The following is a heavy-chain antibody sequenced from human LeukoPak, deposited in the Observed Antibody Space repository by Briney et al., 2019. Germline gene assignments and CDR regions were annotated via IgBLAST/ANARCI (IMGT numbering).Heavy chain of an antibody. Sequence: SETLSLTCTVSGASINAFNWTWFRQPPRKGLGWIWLIYSSGGRLLNPSLKSRVAISVDLTKTQISLKLNSVTAAATAMYFCSRKDGDYWGRGPLVGVS. D-gene: IGHD2/OR15-2a*01. J-gene: IGHJ4*02. CDR1: GASINAFN. CDR2: IYSSGGR. CDR3: SRKDGDY. V-gene: IGHV4-4*07.